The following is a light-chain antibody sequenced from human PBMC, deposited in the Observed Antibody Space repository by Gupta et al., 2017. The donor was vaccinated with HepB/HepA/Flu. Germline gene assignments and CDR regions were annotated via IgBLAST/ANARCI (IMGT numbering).Light chain of an antibody. Sequence: DIQMTQSPSSLSASVGDRVTITCRASQSISSYLNWYQQKPGKAPKLLIYAASSLQSGVPSRFSGSGSVTDFTLTISSLQPEDFAPYYCQQRYSTPLTFGQGTKLEIK. V-gene: IGKV1-39*01. CDR2: AAS. CDR1: QSISSY. J-gene: IGKJ2*01. CDR3: QQRYSTPLT.